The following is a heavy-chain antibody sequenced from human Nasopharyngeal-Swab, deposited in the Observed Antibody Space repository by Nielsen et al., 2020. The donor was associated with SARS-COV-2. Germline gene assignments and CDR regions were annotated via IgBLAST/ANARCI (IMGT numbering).Heavy chain of an antibody. V-gene: IGHV3-21*01. CDR1: GFTFSSYS. Sequence: GESLKTSCAASGFTFSSYSMNWVRQAPGKGLEWVSSISSSSSYIYYADSVKGRFTISRDNAKNSLYLQMNSLRAEDTAVYYCASVREHIVVVTAIYDYWGQGTLVTVSS. CDR2: ISSSSSYI. D-gene: IGHD2-21*02. CDR3: ASVREHIVVVTAIYDY. J-gene: IGHJ4*02.